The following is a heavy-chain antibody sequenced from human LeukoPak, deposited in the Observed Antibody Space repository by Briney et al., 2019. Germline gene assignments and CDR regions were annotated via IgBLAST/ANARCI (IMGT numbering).Heavy chain of an antibody. J-gene: IGHJ5*02. CDR3: TKGVRSGTYYNSFDP. CDR1: GFTLDDYA. CDR2: ISGDGDNT. D-gene: IGHD1-26*01. V-gene: IGHV3-43*02. Sequence: PGGSLRLSCVASGFTLDDYALHWVRQGPGKGLEWISLISGDGDNTYYADSVKGRFTISRDNSKNSLYLQMSSLRAEDTALYYCTKGVRSGTYYNSFDPWGQGTLVTVSS.